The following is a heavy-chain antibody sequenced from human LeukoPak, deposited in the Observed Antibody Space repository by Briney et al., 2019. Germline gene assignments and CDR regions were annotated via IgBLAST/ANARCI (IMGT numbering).Heavy chain of an antibody. CDR1: GYTFTSYD. Sequence: RASVKVSCKASGYTFTSYDINWMRQATGQGLEWMGWMSPNSGNTGYAQKFQGRVTMTRDTSTSTAYMELRSLRSDDTAVYYCARGSLAGVTNNWAYWGQGTLVTVSS. V-gene: IGHV1-8*01. CDR3: ARGSLAGVTNNWAY. J-gene: IGHJ4*02. CDR2: MSPNSGNT. D-gene: IGHD4-17*01.